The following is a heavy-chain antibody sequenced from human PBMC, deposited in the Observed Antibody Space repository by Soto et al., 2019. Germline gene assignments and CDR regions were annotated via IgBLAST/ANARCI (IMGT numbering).Heavy chain of an antibody. V-gene: IGHV3-74*01. Sequence: LRLSCAASVSTFSSYWMHWVRQAPGKGLAWVSRINSDGSGTNYADSVKVRFTISRDNAKNTLYLQMNSLRAEDTAVYYCVRARLLEYSYGPDWGQGTLVTVSS. J-gene: IGHJ4*02. CDR2: INSDGSGT. D-gene: IGHD5-18*01. CDR1: VSTFSSYW. CDR3: VRARLLEYSYGPD.